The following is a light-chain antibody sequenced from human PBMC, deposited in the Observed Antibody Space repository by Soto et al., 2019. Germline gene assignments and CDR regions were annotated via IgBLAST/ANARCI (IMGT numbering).Light chain of an antibody. J-gene: IGKJ2*01. Sequence: TQSPVTLSVSVGDRVTITCRASQTISDWLAWYQQKPGKAPNLLIYKASNLASGVPSRFSGSGSGTEFTLTISSLQPDDFATYYCQQYKSYYTFGQGTKLEI. CDR1: QTISDW. V-gene: IGKV1-5*03. CDR2: KAS. CDR3: QQYKSYYT.